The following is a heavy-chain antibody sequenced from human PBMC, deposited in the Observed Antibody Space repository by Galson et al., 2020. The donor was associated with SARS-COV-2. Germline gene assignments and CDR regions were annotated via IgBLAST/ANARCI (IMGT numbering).Heavy chain of an antibody. J-gene: IGHJ4*02. V-gene: IGHV2-5*02. Sequence: SGPTLVKPTQTLTLTCSFSGFSLTTKTVAVGWIRQPPGKALEWLALIYWDDDKRYSPSLKTRLSITRDTSKNQVVLTINNVDPTDTATYYCAHKEGFGTVFDYWGQGALVTVSS. CDR3: AHKEGFGTVFDY. CDR2: IYWDDDK. D-gene: IGHD3-10*01. CDR1: GFSLTTKTVA.